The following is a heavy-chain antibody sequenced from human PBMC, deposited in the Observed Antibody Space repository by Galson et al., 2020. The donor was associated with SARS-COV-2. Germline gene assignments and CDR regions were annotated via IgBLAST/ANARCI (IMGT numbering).Heavy chain of an antibody. CDR1: GYSFTSYW. J-gene: IGHJ6*03. V-gene: IGHV5-51*01. D-gene: IGHD3-10*01. CDR2: IYPGDSDT. Sequence: GESLKISCKGSGYSFTSYWIGWVRQMPGKGLEWMGIIYPGDSDTRYSPSFQGQVTISADKSISTAYLQWSSLKASDTAMYYCARLRYGSGSYRSYYYMDVWGKGTTVTISS. CDR3: ARLRYGSGSYRSYYYMDV.